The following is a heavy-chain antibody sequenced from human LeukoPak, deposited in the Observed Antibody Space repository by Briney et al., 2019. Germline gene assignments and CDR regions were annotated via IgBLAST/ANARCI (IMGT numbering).Heavy chain of an antibody. CDR2: IHYSGIT. J-gene: IGHJ3*02. CDR3: ARVRLDFQLYDAFDI. CDR1: GGSISSYY. D-gene: IGHD3/OR15-3a*01. Sequence: SETLSLTCTVSGGSISSYYWSWIRQPPGKGLEWIGYIHYSGITKYNPSFESRITMSLDTSKSQFSLKLSSVTAADTAAYYCARVRLDFQLYDAFDIWGQGTMVTVSS. V-gene: IGHV4-59*01.